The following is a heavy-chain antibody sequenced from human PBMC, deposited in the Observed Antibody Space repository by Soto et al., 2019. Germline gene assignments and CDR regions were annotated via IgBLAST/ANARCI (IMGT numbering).Heavy chain of an antibody. J-gene: IGHJ6*02. CDR2: INHSGST. CDR1: GGSFSGYY. Sequence: AETLSLTCAVYGGSFSGYYWSWVRQPPGKGLEWIVEINHSGSTNYNPSLKSRVTISVDTSKNQFSLKLSSVTAADTAVYYCARARYYYYGMDVWGQGTTVTVSS. CDR3: ARARYYYYGMDV. V-gene: IGHV4-34*01.